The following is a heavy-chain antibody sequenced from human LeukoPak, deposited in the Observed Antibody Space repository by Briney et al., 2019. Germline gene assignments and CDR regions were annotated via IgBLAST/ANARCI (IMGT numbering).Heavy chain of an antibody. D-gene: IGHD2-21*02. V-gene: IGHV4-59*01. Sequence: SETLSLTCTVSGGSISSYYWSWIRQPPGKGLEWIGNVYYSGSANYNPSLKSRVTISTDTPKNQFSLKLSSVAAADTAVYYCARGAAIPPDAFDIWGQGTMVTVSS. CDR1: GGSISSYY. J-gene: IGHJ3*02. CDR3: ARGAAIPPDAFDI. CDR2: VYYSGSA.